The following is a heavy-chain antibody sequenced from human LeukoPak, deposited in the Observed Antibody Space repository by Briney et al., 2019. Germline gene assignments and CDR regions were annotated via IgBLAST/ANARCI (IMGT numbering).Heavy chain of an antibody. CDR1: GYTFTSYD. V-gene: IGHV1-8*01. CDR2: VNPNSGNT. CDR3: ARGGIAAAGVDY. J-gene: IGHJ4*02. Sequence: GASVKVSCKASGYTFTSYDINWVRQATGQGLEWMGWVNPNSGNTGYAQKFQGRVTMTRNTSISTVYMELSSLRSEDTAVYYCARGGIAAAGVDYWGQGILVTVSS. D-gene: IGHD6-13*01.